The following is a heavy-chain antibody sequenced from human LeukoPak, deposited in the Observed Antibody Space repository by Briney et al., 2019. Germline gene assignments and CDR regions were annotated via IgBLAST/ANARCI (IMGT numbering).Heavy chain of an antibody. J-gene: IGHJ1*01. CDR2: ISYDGSNK. CDR1: GFTFSSYG. V-gene: IGHV3-30*03. D-gene: IGHD2-2*01. CDR3: ARGYCSSTSCYVEYFQH. Sequence: PGRSLRLSCAASGFTFSSYGMHWVRQAPGKGLEWVAVISYDGSNKYYADSVKGRFTISRDNSKNTLYLQMNSLRAEDTAVYYCARGYCSSTSCYVEYFQHWGQGTLVTVSS.